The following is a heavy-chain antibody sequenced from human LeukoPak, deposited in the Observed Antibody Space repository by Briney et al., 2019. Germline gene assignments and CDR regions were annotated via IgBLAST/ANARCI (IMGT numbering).Heavy chain of an antibody. Sequence: GASVKVSCKASGGTFSSYAISWVRQAPGQGLEWMGGIIPIFGTANYAQKFQGRVTITADKSTSTAYMELSSPRSEDTAVYYCARSGLRYFDWLNIGPGAFDIWGQGTMVTVSS. D-gene: IGHD3-9*01. CDR1: GGTFSSYA. V-gene: IGHV1-69*06. J-gene: IGHJ3*02. CDR3: ARSGLRYFDWLNIGPGAFDI. CDR2: IIPIFGTA.